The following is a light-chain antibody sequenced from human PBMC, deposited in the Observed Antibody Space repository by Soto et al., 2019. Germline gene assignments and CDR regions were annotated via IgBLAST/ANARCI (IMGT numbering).Light chain of an antibody. V-gene: IGKV3-15*01. CDR1: QSVRNN. Sequence: EIVLTQSPGTLSLSPGERATLSCRASQSVRNNYLAWYHQKPGQAPRLLIYGASTRATGIPARFSGSGSGTEFTLTINSLQSEDFAVYYCQQYNNWPRTFGQGTKVDIK. J-gene: IGKJ1*01. CDR3: QQYNNWPRT. CDR2: GAS.